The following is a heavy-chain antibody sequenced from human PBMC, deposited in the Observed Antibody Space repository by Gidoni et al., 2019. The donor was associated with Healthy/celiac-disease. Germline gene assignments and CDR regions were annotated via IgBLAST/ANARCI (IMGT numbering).Heavy chain of an antibody. CDR2: IYYRGST. J-gene: IGHJ3*02. D-gene: IGHD6-6*01. CDR1: GGSISSYY. Sequence: QVQLQESGPGLVKPSETLSLTCTVSGGSISSYYWRWIRQPPGKGLEWIGYIYYRGSTNSNPALKSRVTISVDTDKNQCSLKLSSVTAADTAVYYCARAAEYSSSSMPPGLVSDAFDIWGQGTMVTVSS. CDR3: ARAAEYSSSSMPPGLVSDAFDI. V-gene: IGHV4-59*01.